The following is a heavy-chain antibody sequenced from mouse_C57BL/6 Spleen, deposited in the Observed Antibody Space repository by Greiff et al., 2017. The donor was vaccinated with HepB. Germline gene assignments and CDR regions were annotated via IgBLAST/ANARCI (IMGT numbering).Heavy chain of an antibody. CDR3: ARDYYYGSSYPRAMDY. D-gene: IGHD1-1*01. CDR1: GYTFTSYW. Sequence: QVQLQQPGAELVMPGASVKLSCKASGYTFTSYWMHWVKQRPGQGLEWIGAIDPSDSYTNYNQKFKGKSTLTVDKSSSTAYMQLSSLTSEDSAVYYCARDYYYGSSYPRAMDYWGQGTSVTVSS. J-gene: IGHJ4*01. CDR2: IDPSDSYT. V-gene: IGHV1-69*01.